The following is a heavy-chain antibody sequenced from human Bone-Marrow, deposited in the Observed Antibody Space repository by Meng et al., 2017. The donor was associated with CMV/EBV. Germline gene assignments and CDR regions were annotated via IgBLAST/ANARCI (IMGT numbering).Heavy chain of an antibody. CDR3: ARWIQLWPLEY. V-gene: IGHV1-2*02. D-gene: IGHD5-18*01. Sequence: ASVKVSCKASGYTFTGYYMHWVRQAPGQGLEWMGWINPNSGGTNYAQKFQGRVTMTRDTSISTGCMELSRLRSDDTAVYYWARWIQLWPLEYWGQGTLVTVSS. CDR1: GYTFTGYY. J-gene: IGHJ4*02. CDR2: INPNSGGT.